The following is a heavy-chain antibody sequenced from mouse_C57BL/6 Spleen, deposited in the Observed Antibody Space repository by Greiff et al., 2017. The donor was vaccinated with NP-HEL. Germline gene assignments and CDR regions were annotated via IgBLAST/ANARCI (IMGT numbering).Heavy chain of an antibody. CDR1: GYTFTSYW. D-gene: IGHD4-1*01. CDR2: IDPSDSYT. CDR3: ARNWGYFDY. V-gene: IGHV1-69*01. Sequence: VQLQQPGAELVMPGASVKLSCKASGYTFTSYWMHWVKQRPGQGLEWIGEIDPSDSYTNYNQKFKGKSTLTVDKSSSTAYMQLSSLTSEDSAVYYCARNWGYFDYWGQGTNLTVSS. J-gene: IGHJ2*01.